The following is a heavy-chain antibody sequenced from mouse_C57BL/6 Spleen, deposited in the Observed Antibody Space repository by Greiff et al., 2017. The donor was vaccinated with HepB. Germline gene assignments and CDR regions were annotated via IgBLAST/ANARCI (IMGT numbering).Heavy chain of an antibody. D-gene: IGHD2-3*01. Sequence: EVQLQQSGGGLVKPGGSLKLSCAASGFTFSDYGMHWVRQAPEKGLEWVAYISSGSSTIYYADTVKGRFTISRDNAKNTLFLQMTSLRSEDTAMYYCARFYDGSYAMDYWGQGTSVTVSS. V-gene: IGHV5-17*01. CDR2: ISSGSSTI. CDR3: ARFYDGSYAMDY. J-gene: IGHJ4*01. CDR1: GFTFSDYG.